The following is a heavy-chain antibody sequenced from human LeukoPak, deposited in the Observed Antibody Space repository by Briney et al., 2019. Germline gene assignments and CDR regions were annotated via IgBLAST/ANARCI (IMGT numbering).Heavy chain of an antibody. CDR1: GFTFSSYA. CDR2: IKQDGSEK. V-gene: IGHV3-7*01. D-gene: IGHD6-19*01. CDR3: ARDSSGFDY. J-gene: IGHJ4*02. Sequence: GGSLRLSCAASGFTFSSYAMSWVRQTPGKGLEWVANIKQDGSEKYYVDSVKGRFTISRDNAKNSLYLQMNSLRAEDTAVYYCARDSSGFDYWGQGTLVTVSS.